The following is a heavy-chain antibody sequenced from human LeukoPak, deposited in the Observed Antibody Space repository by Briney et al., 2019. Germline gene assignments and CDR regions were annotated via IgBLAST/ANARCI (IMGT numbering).Heavy chain of an antibody. V-gene: IGHV3-74*01. CDR3: VRAAGGPKNWFEP. Sequence: GGSLRLSCAASGFTFSDSWMHWVRQVPGKGLVWVSLINGDGSRIDYADSVKGRFTISRDNARNTLYLQMNNLRVEDTAFYHCVRAAGGPKNWFEPWGQGTLVTVSS. J-gene: IGHJ5*02. CDR1: GFTFSDSW. D-gene: IGHD3-16*01. CDR2: INGDGSRI.